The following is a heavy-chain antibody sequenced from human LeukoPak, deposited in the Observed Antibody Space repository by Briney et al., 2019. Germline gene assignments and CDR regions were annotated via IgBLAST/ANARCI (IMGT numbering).Heavy chain of an antibody. V-gene: IGHV1-2*02. CDR1: EYTFTGYY. Sequence: ASVKVSCKASEYTFTGYYIHWVRQAPGQGLECMGWINPNTGATNYAQNFQGRVTMTRDTSISTAYMELSRLTSDDTAMYYCAREDYDILAGPESYNNGIDVWGQGTSVTVSS. D-gene: IGHD3-9*01. CDR2: INPNTGAT. CDR3: AREDYDILAGPESYNNGIDV. J-gene: IGHJ6*02.